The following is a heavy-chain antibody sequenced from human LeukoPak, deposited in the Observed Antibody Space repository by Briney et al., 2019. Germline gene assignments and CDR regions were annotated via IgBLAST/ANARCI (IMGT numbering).Heavy chain of an antibody. CDR2: IYYRSKWHN. CDR3: TRALDFQH. J-gene: IGHJ1*01. Sequence: SQTLSLTCVISGDSVSSNKAGWHWIRQSPSRGPEWLGRIYYRSKWHNEYALSVKSRITITPDTSKNQFSLQLNSVTPEDTAIYYRTRALDFQHWGQGTLVTVSS. CDR1: GDSVSSNKAG. V-gene: IGHV6-1*01.